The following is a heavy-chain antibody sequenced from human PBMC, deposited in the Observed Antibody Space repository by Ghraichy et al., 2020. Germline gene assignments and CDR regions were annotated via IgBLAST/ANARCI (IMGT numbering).Heavy chain of an antibody. D-gene: IGHD2-21*01. CDR1: GDHISGKY. Sequence: SETLSLTCTVSGDHISGKYWSWIRQPPGKGLEWIGYVYDSGTNSNTSLESRVIISVDKSKNQFSLTVNSVTAADTALYYCARDHGRSIVLQWGRGTLVSVSS. V-gene: IGHV4-59*01. CDR2: VYDSGT. J-gene: IGHJ1*01. CDR3: ARDHGRSIVLQ.